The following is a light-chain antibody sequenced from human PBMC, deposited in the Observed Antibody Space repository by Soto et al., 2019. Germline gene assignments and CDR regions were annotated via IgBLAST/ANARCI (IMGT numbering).Light chain of an antibody. CDR2: ANT. CDR1: SSNIGAGYE. J-gene: IGLJ2*01. CDR3: QSYDSSLSGDVV. Sequence: QSVLTQPPSVSGAPGQRVTISCTGSSSNIGAGYEVHWYQQLPGTAPKLLIYANTNRPSGVPERFSGSKSGTSASLAITGLQAEDEADYYCQSYDSSLSGDVVFGGGTKLTVL. V-gene: IGLV1-40*01.